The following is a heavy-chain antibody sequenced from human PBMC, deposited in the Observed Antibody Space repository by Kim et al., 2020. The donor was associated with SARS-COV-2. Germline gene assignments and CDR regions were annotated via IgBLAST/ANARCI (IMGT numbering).Heavy chain of an antibody. CDR3: ARELSDYGWDY. CDR2: MSYDGSNK. D-gene: IGHD4-17*01. J-gene: IGHJ4*02. Sequence: GGSLRLSCAASGFTFSSYAMHWVRQAPGKGLEWVAVMSYDGSNKYYADSVKGRFTISRDNSKNTLYLQMNSLRAEDTAVYYCARELSDYGWDYWGQGTLVTVSS. V-gene: IGHV3-30-3*01. CDR1: GFTFSSYA.